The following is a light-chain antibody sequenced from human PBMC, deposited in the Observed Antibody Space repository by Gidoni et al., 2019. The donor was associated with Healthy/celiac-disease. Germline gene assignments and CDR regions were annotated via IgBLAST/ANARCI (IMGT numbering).Light chain of an antibody. J-gene: IGKJ5*01. CDR2: DAS. Sequence: DIQMTQSPSSLSASVGDSVTITCQASQDISNYLNWYQQKPGTAPTLLIYDASNLETGVPSRFSGSGSGTDFTFTISSLQPEDIATYYCQQYDNLPITFGQGTRLEIK. CDR3: QQYDNLPIT. CDR1: QDISNY. V-gene: IGKV1-33*01.